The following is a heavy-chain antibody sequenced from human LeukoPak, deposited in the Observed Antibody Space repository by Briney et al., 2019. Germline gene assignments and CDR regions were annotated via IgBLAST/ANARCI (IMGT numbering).Heavy chain of an antibody. D-gene: IGHD6-13*01. CDR3: AKDVLTRAAAGTYDYYYYYGMDV. CDR2: ISYDGSNK. CDR1: GITFRSYG. J-gene: IGHJ6*02. Sequence: GGSLRLSCAVSGITFRSYGMHWVRQAPGKGLEWVAVISYDGSNKYYADSVKGRFTISRDNSKNTLYLQMNSLRAEDTAVYYCAKDVLTRAAAGTYDYYYYYGMDVWGQGTTVTVSS. V-gene: IGHV3-30*18.